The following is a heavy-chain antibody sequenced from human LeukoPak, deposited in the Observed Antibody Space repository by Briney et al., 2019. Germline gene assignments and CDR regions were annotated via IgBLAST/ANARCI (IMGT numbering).Heavy chain of an antibody. CDR2: IIPIFGTA. D-gene: IGHD2-2*01. CDR1: GYTFTGYY. V-gene: IGHV1-69*13. J-gene: IGHJ4*02. CDR3: ARDSRNIVVVPAAIGVYYFDY. Sequence: SVKVSCKASGYTFTGYYMHWVRQAPGQGLEWMGGIIPIFGTANYAQKFQGRVTITADESTSTAYMELSSLRSEDTAVYYCARDSRNIVVVPAAIGVYYFDYWGQGTLVTVSS.